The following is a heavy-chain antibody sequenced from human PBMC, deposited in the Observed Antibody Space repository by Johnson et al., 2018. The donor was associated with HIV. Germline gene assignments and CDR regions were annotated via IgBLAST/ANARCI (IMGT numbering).Heavy chain of an antibody. Sequence: MQLVESGGNVVQPGRSLRLSYAAFGFTVSSNYMSWVRQAPGKGLEWVSVIYSGGSTYYADSVKGRFTISRDNSKNTLYLHMNSLRAEDTAVYYCARDQSNGWNRGAFDIWGQGTVVTVSS. CDR3: ARDQSNGWNRGAFDI. CDR2: IYSGGST. D-gene: IGHD6-19*01. J-gene: IGHJ3*02. V-gene: IGHV3-66*01. CDR1: GFTVSSNY.